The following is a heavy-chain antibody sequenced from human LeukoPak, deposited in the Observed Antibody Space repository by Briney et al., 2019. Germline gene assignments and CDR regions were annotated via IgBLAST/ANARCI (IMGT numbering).Heavy chain of an antibody. CDR2: ISAYNGNT. CDR3: ARDGVVVTAVPFTRFDY. Sequence: GASVKVSCKASGYTFTSYGISWVRQAPGQGLEWMGWISAYNGNTNYAQKLQGRVTMTTDTSTSTAYMELRSLRSDDTAVYYCARDGVVVTAVPFTRFDYWGQGTLATVSS. J-gene: IGHJ4*02. V-gene: IGHV1-18*04. D-gene: IGHD2-21*02. CDR1: GYTFTSYG.